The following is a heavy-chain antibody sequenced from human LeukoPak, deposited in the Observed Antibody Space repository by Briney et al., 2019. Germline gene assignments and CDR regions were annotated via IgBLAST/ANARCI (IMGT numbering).Heavy chain of an antibody. V-gene: IGHV3-7*03. Sequence: GGSLRLSCEGSAFIFSGHWMNWVRQTPGKGLEWVASIKEDGSERQYVDSVKGRFSISRDNTKGSLFLQLNSLRAEDTAVYYCARDRYYGSGSYFRFDPWGQGTLVTVSS. CDR1: AFIFSGHW. CDR3: ARDRYYGSGSYFRFDP. J-gene: IGHJ5*02. CDR2: IKEDGSER. D-gene: IGHD3-10*01.